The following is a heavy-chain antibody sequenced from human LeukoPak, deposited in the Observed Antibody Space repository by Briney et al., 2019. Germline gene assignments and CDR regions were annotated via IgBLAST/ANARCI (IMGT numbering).Heavy chain of an antibody. V-gene: IGHV4-59*08. Sequence: SETLSLTCTVSGDSITSYYWSWIRQPPVKGLEWIGSMSYSGSTNYNPSLESRVTMSVDTTKNQFSLRLNSVTAADTAVYYCARRRAEGGSNGHYNWFDPWGQGALVTVSS. CDR2: MSYSGST. CDR3: ARRRAEGGSNGHYNWFDP. CDR1: GDSITSYY. J-gene: IGHJ5*02. D-gene: IGHD6-13*01.